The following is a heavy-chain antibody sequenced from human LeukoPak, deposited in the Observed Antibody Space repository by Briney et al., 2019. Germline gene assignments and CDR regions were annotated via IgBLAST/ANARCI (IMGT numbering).Heavy chain of an antibody. CDR3: AKDLGGSSPGY. Sequence: GRSLRLSCAASGFTFSSYGMRWVRQAPGKGLEWVAVISYDGSNKYYADSVKGRFTISRDNSKNTLYLQMNSLRAEDTAVYYCAKDLGGSSPGYWGQGTLVTVSS. V-gene: IGHV3-30*18. J-gene: IGHJ4*02. D-gene: IGHD1-26*01. CDR1: GFTFSSYG. CDR2: ISYDGSNK.